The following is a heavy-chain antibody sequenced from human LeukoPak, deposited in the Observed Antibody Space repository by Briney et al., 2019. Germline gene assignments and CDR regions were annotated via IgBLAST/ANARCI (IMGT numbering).Heavy chain of an antibody. CDR1: GFTVSSNY. Sequence: GGSLRLSCAASGFTVSSNYMSWVRQAPGKGLEWVSVIYSAGSTYYADSVKGRFTISRDNSKNTLYLQMNSLRAEDTAVYYCARGEYSGYYLRYYYYYGMDVWGQGTTVTVSS. D-gene: IGHD3-22*01. V-gene: IGHV3-66*01. CDR3: ARGEYSGYYLRYYYYYGMDV. CDR2: IYSAGST. J-gene: IGHJ6*02.